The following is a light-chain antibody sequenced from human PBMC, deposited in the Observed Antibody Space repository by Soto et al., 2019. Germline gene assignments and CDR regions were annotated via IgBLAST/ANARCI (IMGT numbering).Light chain of an antibody. J-gene: IGLJ1*01. CDR3: QAWDSSTYV. Sequence: SYELTQPPSVSVSPGQTASFTCSGDKLGDKYACWYQQKPGQSPVLVIYQDSKRPSGIPERFSGSNSGNTATLTISGTQAMDEADYYCQAWDSSTYVFXTGTKVTVL. CDR2: QDS. V-gene: IGLV3-1*01. CDR1: KLGDKY.